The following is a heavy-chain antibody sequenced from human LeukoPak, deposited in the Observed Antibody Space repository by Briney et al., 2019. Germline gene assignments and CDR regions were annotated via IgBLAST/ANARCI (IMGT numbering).Heavy chain of an antibody. Sequence: GRSLRLSCAASGFTFSSYAMHWVRQAPGKGLEWVAVISYDGSNKYYADSVKGRFTISRDNSKNTLYLQMNSLRAEDTAVYYCARGLPTRPYYDFWSGYIFDYWGQGTLVTVSS. CDR3: ARGLPTRPYYDFWSGYIFDY. J-gene: IGHJ4*02. V-gene: IGHV3-30-3*01. CDR2: ISYDGSNK. CDR1: GFTFSSYA. D-gene: IGHD3-3*01.